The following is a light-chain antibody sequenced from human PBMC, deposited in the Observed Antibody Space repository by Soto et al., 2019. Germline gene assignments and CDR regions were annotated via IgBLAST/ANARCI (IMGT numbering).Light chain of an antibody. CDR2: EVN. CDR1: SSDVGGYNY. V-gene: IGLV2-8*01. CDR3: SSYAASNNFYFV. Sequence: QSVLTQPPSASGSPGQSVTISCTGTSSDVGGYNYVSWYQQYPGRAPKLMIYEVNKRPSGVPDRFSGSKSGNTASLTVSGLQSEDEADYYCSSYAASNNFYFVFGGGTKLTVL. J-gene: IGLJ3*02.